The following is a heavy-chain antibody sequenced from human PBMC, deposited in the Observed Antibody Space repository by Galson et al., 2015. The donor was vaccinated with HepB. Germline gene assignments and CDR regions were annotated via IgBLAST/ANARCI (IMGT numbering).Heavy chain of an antibody. V-gene: IGHV3-11*01. D-gene: IGHD2-8*01. CDR1: GLTFSGYT. J-gene: IGHJ3*02. CDR2: ISTNGATT. Sequence: SLRLSCAASGLTFSGYTLSWVRQSPGRGLQWVSYISTNGATTYYTDSEKGRFTVARDNARNTVSLQMTSLTAEDSAVYFWATTKFGNGVYWTFEIWGPGTLVTVSS. CDR3: ATTKFGNGVYWTFEI.